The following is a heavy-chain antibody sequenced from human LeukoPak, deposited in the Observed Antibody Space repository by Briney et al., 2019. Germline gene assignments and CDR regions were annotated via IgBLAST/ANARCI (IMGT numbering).Heavy chain of an antibody. J-gene: IGHJ4*02. CDR2: ISAYNGDT. D-gene: IGHD5-18*01. Sequence: ASVKVSCKASGYTFISYGITWVRQAPGQGLEWMGWISAYNGDTNYAQKLQGRVTITTDESTSTAYMELSSLRSEDTAVYYCARSGYSYGGQIDYWGQGTLVTVSS. V-gene: IGHV1-18*01. CDR3: ARSGYSYGGQIDY. CDR1: GYTFISYG.